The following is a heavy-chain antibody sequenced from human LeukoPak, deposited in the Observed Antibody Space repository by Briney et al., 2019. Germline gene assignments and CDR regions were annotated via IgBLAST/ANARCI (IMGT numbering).Heavy chain of an antibody. CDR3: AREMIAVAAVPLGGEDY. J-gene: IGHJ4*02. V-gene: IGHV7-4-1*02. Sequence: ASVKVSCKASGYTFTSYAMNWVRQAPGQGLECMGWINTNTGNPTYAQGFTGRFVFSLDTSVSTAYLQISSLKAEDTAVYYCAREMIAVAAVPLGGEDYWGQGTLVTVSS. CDR2: INTNTGNP. D-gene: IGHD6-19*01. CDR1: GYTFTSYA.